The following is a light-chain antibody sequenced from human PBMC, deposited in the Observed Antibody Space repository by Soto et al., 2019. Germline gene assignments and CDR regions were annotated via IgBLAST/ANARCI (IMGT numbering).Light chain of an antibody. CDR1: SSDVGSYNL. CDR2: DGS. J-gene: IGLJ2*01. Sequence: QPVLTQPASVSGSPGQSITISCTGTSSDVGSYNLVSWYQQHPDKAPKLMIYDGSKRPSGVSNRFSGSKSGNTASLTISGLQAEDEADYYCCSYAGSSTFVVFGGGTKVTVL. CDR3: CSYAGSSTFVV. V-gene: IGLV2-23*03.